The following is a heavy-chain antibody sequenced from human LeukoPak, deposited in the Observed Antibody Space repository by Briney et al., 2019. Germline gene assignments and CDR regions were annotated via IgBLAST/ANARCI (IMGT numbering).Heavy chain of an antibody. CDR3: VRLVTNNYYYYYMDV. Sequence: PSEALSLTCTVSGGSISSSSYYWGWIRQPPGKGLEWIGSIYYSGSTYYNPSLKSRVTISVDTSKNQFSLKLSSVTAADTAVYYCVRLVTNNYYYYYMDVWGKGTTVTVSS. CDR2: IYYSGST. V-gene: IGHV4-39*01. CDR1: GGSISSSSYY. J-gene: IGHJ6*03. D-gene: IGHD2-21*02.